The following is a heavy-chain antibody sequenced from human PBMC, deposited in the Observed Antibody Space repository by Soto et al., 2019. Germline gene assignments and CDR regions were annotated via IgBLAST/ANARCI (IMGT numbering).Heavy chain of an antibody. D-gene: IGHD1-20*01. J-gene: IGHJ4*02. CDR3: ASNNWNYFDY. V-gene: IGHV4-38-2*02. CDR2: IYHSGST. Sequence: SETLSLTCTVSGYSISSGYYWGWIRQPPGKGLEWIGSIYHSGSTYYNPSLKSRVTISVDTSKNQFSLKLSSVTAADTAVYYCASNNWNYFDYWGQGTLVTVSS. CDR1: GYSISSGYY.